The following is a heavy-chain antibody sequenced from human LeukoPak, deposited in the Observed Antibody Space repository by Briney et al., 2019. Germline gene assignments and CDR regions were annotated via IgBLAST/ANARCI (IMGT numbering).Heavy chain of an antibody. Sequence: GVSLKISGKGSGYRFTSYWIGWVRQMPGKGMEWMGIIYPGDSDTRYSPSFQGQVTISADKSISTAYRQWRSLKAPDTAMYYCARKHYYYYMGVWGKGTTVTISS. V-gene: IGHV5-51*01. CDR2: IYPGDSDT. J-gene: IGHJ6*03. CDR1: GYRFTSYW. CDR3: ARKHYYYYMGV.